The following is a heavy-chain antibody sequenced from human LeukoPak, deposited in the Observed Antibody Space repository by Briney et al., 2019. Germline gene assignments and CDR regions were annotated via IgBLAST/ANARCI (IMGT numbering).Heavy chain of an antibody. Sequence: MAGGSLRLSCAASGFTFSSYEMNWVRQAPGKGLEWVSSISSSSNHIYYGDSVKGRFTISRDNAKNSLYLQMNSLRAEDTAVYYCARDGSAGRPFDYWGQGTLVTVSS. J-gene: IGHJ4*02. V-gene: IGHV3-21*01. D-gene: IGHD2-15*01. CDR3: ARDGSAGRPFDY. CDR1: GFTFSSYE. CDR2: ISSSSNHI.